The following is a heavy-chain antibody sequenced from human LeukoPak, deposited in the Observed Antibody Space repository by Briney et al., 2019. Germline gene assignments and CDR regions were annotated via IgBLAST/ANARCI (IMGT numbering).Heavy chain of an antibody. Sequence: SETLSLTCAVYGGSFSGYYWSWIRQPPGKGLEWIGEINHSGSTNYNPSLKSRVTISIDTSKNQFSLKLSSVTAADTAVYYCARPRSSGWYGVFNIWGRGTMVTVSS. V-gene: IGHV4-34*01. J-gene: IGHJ3*02. CDR3: ARPRSSGWYGVFNI. D-gene: IGHD6-19*01. CDR2: INHSGST. CDR1: GGSFSGYY.